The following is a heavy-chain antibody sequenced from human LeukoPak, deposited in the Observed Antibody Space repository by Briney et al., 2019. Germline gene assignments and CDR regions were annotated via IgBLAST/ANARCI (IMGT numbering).Heavy chain of an antibody. CDR3: ARRGGGRVGSGSYWYFDY. J-gene: IGHJ4*02. D-gene: IGHD3-10*01. CDR1: GGSISSYY. Sequence: PSEALSLTCTVSGGSISSYYWSWIRQPPCKGLEWIGYIYYNGSTNYNPSLKSRVTISVDTSKNQFSLKLSSVTAADTAVYYCARRGGGRVGSGSYWYFDYWGQGTLVTVSS. CDR2: IYYNGST. V-gene: IGHV4-59*08.